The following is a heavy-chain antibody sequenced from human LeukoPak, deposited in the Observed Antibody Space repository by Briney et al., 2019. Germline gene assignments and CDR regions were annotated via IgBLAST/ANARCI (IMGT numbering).Heavy chain of an antibody. Sequence: ASVKVSCKASGYTFINFGISWVRQAPGQGLEWMGWIIPILGIANYAQKFQGRVTITADKSTSTAYMELSSLRSEDTAVYYCAREITMIVAGYFDLWGRGTLVTVSS. CDR3: AREITMIVAGYFDL. V-gene: IGHV1-69*10. CDR1: GYTFINFG. J-gene: IGHJ2*01. CDR2: IIPILGIA. D-gene: IGHD3-22*01.